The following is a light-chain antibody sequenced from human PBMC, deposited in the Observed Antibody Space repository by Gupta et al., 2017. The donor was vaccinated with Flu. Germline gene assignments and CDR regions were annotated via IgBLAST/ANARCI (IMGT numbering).Light chain of an antibody. J-gene: IGKJ2*01. CDR2: KAS. Sequence: DIQMTQSPSTLSASLGDRVTITCRASQSVSTWFAWYQQKPGKAPNLLIYKASNLKSGVPERFSGSGSGTEFTLTIDNLQPDDFAVYYCQQYDSYSYTFGQGTKLEIK. CDR1: QSVSTW. CDR3: QQYDSYSYT. V-gene: IGKV1-5*03.